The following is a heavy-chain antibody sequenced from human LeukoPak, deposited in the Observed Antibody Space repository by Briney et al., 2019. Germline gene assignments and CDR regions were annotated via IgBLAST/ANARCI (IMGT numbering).Heavy chain of an antibody. J-gene: IGHJ4*02. D-gene: IGHD3-9*01. CDR3: ARDRASYRYFDWLLGIDY. CDR1: GHTFTSYY. V-gene: IGHV1-46*01. CDR2: INPSGGST. Sequence: GASVKVSCKASGHTFTSYYMHWVRQAPGQGLEWMGIINPSGGSTSYAQKFQGRVTMTRDTSTSTVYMELSSLRSEDTAVYYCARDRASYRYFDWLLGIDYWGQGTLVTVSS.